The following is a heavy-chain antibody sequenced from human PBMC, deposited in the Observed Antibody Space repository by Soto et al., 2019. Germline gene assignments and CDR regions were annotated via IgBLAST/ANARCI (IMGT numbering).Heavy chain of an antibody. V-gene: IGHV3-48*03. CDR1: GFTFSSYE. CDR3: ARDGDTYGDYVSLGYYYYGMDV. D-gene: IGHD4-17*01. Sequence: EVQLVESGGGLVQPGGSLRLSCAASGFTFSSYEMNWVRQAPGQGLEWVSYISSSAGTIYYADSVKGRFTISRDNAKNSLYLQMNSLRAEDTAVYYCARDGDTYGDYVSLGYYYYGMDVWGQGTTVTVSS. CDR2: ISSSAGTI. J-gene: IGHJ6*02.